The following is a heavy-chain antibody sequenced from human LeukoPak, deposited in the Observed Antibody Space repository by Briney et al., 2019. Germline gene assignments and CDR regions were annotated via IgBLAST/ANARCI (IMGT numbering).Heavy chain of an antibody. CDR3: ARESGAGRVGEHFFDY. CDR1: GDSVSGGNYY. Sequence: SETLSLTCTVSGDSVSGGNYYWSWIRQPPGKGLEWIGYIYYSGSTNYNPSLKSRLTIPVDTSKNQFSLKLNSVTAADTAVYYCARESGAGRVGEHFFDYWGQGTLVTVSS. CDR2: IYYSGST. D-gene: IGHD3-10*01. V-gene: IGHV4-61*01. J-gene: IGHJ4*02.